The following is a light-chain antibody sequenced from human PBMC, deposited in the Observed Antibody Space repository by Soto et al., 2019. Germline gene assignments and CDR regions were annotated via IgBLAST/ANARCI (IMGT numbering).Light chain of an antibody. CDR3: QHYSLYSPWT. Sequence: DIQMTQSPSSLSASVGDRVTITCRASQSISSYLNWYQQKPGKAPKLLIYAASSLQSGVPSRFSGSGSGTEFTLTISSLQPDDSATYYCQHYSLYSPWTFGQGTKVEIK. CDR2: AAS. J-gene: IGKJ1*01. V-gene: IGKV1-39*01. CDR1: QSISSY.